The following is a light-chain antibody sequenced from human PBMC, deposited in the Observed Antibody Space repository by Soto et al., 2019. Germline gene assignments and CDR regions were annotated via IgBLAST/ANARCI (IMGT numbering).Light chain of an antibody. CDR1: SSDVGGYNY. J-gene: IGLJ1*01. CDR2: EVY. CDR3: SSYVGTNSYV. V-gene: IGLV2-8*01. Sequence: QSALTQPPSASGSPGQSVTISCTGTSSDVGGYNYVSWYQHHPGKAPKLIIYEVYKRPSGVPDRFSGSKSGNTAALTVSGLLAEDEADYYCSSYVGTNSYVFGTGTKLTVL.